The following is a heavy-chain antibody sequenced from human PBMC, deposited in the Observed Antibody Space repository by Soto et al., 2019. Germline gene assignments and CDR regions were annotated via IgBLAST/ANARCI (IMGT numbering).Heavy chain of an antibody. J-gene: IGHJ2*01. Sequence: EVQLLESGGGLVQPGGSLRLSCAASGFTFSSDAMSWVRQAPGKGLEWVSAISGGDDNTYYANSVKGRFTISRDKSKNTLYLQMNSLRADDTAVYYCAKDRLLWFGELGYFDLWGRGTLVTVSS. CDR1: GFTFSSDA. V-gene: IGHV3-23*01. CDR3: AKDRLLWFGELGYFDL. CDR2: ISGGDDNT. D-gene: IGHD3-10*01.